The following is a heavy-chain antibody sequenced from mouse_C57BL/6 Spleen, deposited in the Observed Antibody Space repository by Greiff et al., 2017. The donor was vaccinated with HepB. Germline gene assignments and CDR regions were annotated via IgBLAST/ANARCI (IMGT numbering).Heavy chain of an antibody. D-gene: IGHD3-2*02. CDR1: GFSLTSYG. CDR2: IWRGGST. Sequence: QVQLKQSGPGLVQPSQSLSITCTVSGFSLTSYGVHWVRQSPGKGLEWLGVIWRGGSTDYNAAFMSRLSITKDNSKSQVFFKMNSLQADDTAIYYCAKNSKTAQATFYAMDYWGQGTSVTVSS. V-gene: IGHV2-5*01. CDR3: AKNSKTAQATFYAMDY. J-gene: IGHJ4*01.